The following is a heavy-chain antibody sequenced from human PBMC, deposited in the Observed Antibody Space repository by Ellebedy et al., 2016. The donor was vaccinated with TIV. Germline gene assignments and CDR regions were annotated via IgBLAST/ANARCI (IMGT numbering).Heavy chain of an antibody. V-gene: IGHV3-23*01. CDR2: FSGGGGTI. J-gene: IGHJ4*02. CDR1: GFTFSNYA. Sequence: GGSLRLXXAASGFTFSNYAMTWVRQAPGKGLEWVSIFSGGGGTIYYADSVKGRFTISRDNAKNSLYLQMNSLRAEDTAVYYCAREVSILGADYWGQGTLVTVSS. CDR3: AREVSILGADY. D-gene: IGHD1-26*01.